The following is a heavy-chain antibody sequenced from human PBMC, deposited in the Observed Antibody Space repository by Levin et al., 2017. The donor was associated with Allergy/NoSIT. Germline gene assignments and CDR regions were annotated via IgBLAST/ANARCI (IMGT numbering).Heavy chain of an antibody. J-gene: IGHJ6*02. V-gene: IGHV3-11*01. CDR3: AREGVYGSGARLDWNYYYGMDG. Sequence: PGGSLRLSCAASGFTFSDYYMSWIRQAPGKGLEWVSYISSSGSTIYYADSVKGRFTISRDNAKNSLYLQMNSLRAEDTAVYYCAREGVYGSGARLDWNYYYGMDGWGQGTTVTVSS. CDR2: ISSSGSTI. CDR1: GFTFSDYY. D-gene: IGHD3-10*01.